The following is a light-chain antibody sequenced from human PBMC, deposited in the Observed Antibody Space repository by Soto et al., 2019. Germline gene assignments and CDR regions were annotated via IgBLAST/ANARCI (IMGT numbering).Light chain of an antibody. J-gene: IGLJ2*01. V-gene: IGLV2-23*03. CDR1: SSDVGSYNL. Sequence: QSALTQPASVSGSPGQSITISCTGTSSDVGSYNLVSWYQQHPGKAPKLMIYEGSKRPSGVSNRFSGSKSGNTASLAISGLQAEDEGDYCRCAYAGRSTFVIFGGGTTVTVL. CDR3: CAYAGRSTFVI. CDR2: EGS.